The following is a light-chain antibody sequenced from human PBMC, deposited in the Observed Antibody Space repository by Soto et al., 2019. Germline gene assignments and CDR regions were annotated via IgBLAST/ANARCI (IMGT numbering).Light chain of an antibody. CDR3: QQYGSSRFT. V-gene: IGKV3-20*01. J-gene: IGKJ3*01. CDR2: GAS. Sequence: EIVLTQSPGTLSLSPGERATLSCRASQSISSSYLAWYQQKPGQAPRLLVYGASSRATCIPDRFSGSGSGTDFTLTISRLEPADFAVYYCQQYGSSRFTFGPGTKVDIK. CDR1: QSISSSY.